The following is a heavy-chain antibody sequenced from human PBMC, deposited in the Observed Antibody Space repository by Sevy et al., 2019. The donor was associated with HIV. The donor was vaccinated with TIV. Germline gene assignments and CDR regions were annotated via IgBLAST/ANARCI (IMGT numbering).Heavy chain of an antibody. V-gene: IGHV3-15*01. CDR2: IQSKIDGEAT. CDR1: GLTFNNAW. D-gene: IGHD3-9*01. J-gene: IGHJ4*02. Sequence: GGSLRLSCAVSGLTFNNAWMNWVRQAPGTGLQWVGLIQSKIDGEATDYAAPVKGRFTISRDDSKNTLFLQMNSLKIEDTAVYYCATAPGYYDSASFDYWGPGTLVTVSS. CDR3: ATAPGYYDSASFDY.